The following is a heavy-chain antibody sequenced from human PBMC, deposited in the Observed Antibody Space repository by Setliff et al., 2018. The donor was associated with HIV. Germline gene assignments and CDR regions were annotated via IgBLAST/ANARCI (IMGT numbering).Heavy chain of an antibody. Sequence: LETLSLTCTVSGGSMRSSSFYWGWIRQAPGKGLEWIGSIYYSGTTYYNLSLKNRVTIYVDTSKNQFSLRLNSVTAADTAAYYCVRHGGWYGGSEYFQHWGQGTLVTVSS. CDR3: VRHGGWYGGSEYFQH. D-gene: IGHD6-19*01. CDR1: GGSMRSSSFY. J-gene: IGHJ1*01. V-gene: IGHV4-39*01. CDR2: IYYSGTT.